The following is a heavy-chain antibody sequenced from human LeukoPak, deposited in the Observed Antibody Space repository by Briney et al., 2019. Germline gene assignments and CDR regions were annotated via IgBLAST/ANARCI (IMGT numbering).Heavy chain of an antibody. CDR1: GGSISSGDYY. J-gene: IGHJ3*02. D-gene: IGHD1-20*01. Sequence: KPSQTLSLTCTVSGGSISSGDYYWSWIRQPPGKGLEWIGYIYYSGSTYYNPSLKSRVTISVDTSKNQFSLKLSSVTAADTAVYYCARAGNWSDGDAFDIWGQGTMVTVSS. V-gene: IGHV4-30-4*08. CDR2: IYYSGST. CDR3: ARAGNWSDGDAFDI.